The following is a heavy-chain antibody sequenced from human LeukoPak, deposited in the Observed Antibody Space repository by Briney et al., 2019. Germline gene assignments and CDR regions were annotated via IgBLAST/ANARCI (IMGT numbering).Heavy chain of an antibody. J-gene: IGHJ5*02. V-gene: IGHV4-4*07. CDR3: ARGSRYCSSTSCQGNWFDP. Sequence: PSETLSLTCTVSGGSISNYYWSWIRQPAGKGLEWIGRIYTSGSTNYNPSLKSRVTMSLDTSKNQFSLKLSSVTAADTAVYYCARGSRYCSSTSCQGNWFDPWGQGTLVTVSS. D-gene: IGHD2-2*01. CDR2: IYTSGST. CDR1: GGSISNYY.